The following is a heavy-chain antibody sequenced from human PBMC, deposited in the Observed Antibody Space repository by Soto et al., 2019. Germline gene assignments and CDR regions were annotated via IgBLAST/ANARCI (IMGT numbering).Heavy chain of an antibody. CDR3: ARETYYYGSGTVYYYYYGMDV. CDR1: GGTFSSYA. J-gene: IGHJ6*04. CDR2: IIPIFGTA. D-gene: IGHD3-10*01. Sequence: SVKVSCKASGGTFSSYAISWVRQAPGQGLEWMGGIIPIFGTANYAQKFQGRVTITADESTSTAYMELSSLRSEDTAVYYCARETYYYGSGTVYYYYYGMDVWGKGTTVTVSS. V-gene: IGHV1-69*13.